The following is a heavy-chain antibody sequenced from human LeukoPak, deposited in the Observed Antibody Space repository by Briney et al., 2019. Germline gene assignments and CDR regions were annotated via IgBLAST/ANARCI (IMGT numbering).Heavy chain of an antibody. CDR3: AKGGLIVATSPHDY. CDR2: ISGSGGST. CDR1: GITFSSYA. D-gene: IGHD5-12*01. Sequence: GGSLRLSCAASGITFSSYAMSWVRQAPGKGLEWVSAISGSGGSTYYADSVKGRFTISRDNSKNTLYLQMNSLRAEDTAVYYCAKGGLIVATSPHDYWGQGTLVTVSS. V-gene: IGHV3-23*01. J-gene: IGHJ4*02.